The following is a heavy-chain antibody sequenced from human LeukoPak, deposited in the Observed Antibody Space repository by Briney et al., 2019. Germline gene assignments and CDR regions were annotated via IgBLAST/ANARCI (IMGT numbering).Heavy chain of an antibody. D-gene: IGHD6-19*01. V-gene: IGHV3-23*01. CDR2: ISGSGGST. J-gene: IGHJ6*02. Sequence: PGGSLRLSCAASGFTFSNYAMSWVRQAPGKGLEWVSTISGSGGSTYYADSVKGRFTISRDTSKNTLYLQMNSLRAEDTAVYYCARLLYSSGSYGMDVWGQGTTVTVSS. CDR3: ARLLYSSGSYGMDV. CDR1: GFTFSNYA.